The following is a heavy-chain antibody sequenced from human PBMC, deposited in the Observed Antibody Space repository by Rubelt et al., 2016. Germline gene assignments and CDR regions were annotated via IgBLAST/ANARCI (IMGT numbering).Heavy chain of an antibody. CDR2: IYYSGST. CDR3: ARASSSGGSCYDY. Sequence: QVQLQESGPGLVKPSETLSLTCTVSGGSISSYYWSWIRQPPGKGLEWIGYIYYSGSTNYNPSLKGRVTISVDTSKNQCSLKLSSVTAADTAVYYCARASSSGGSCYDYWGQGTLVTVSS. D-gene: IGHD2-15*01. J-gene: IGHJ4*02. CDR1: GGSISSYY. V-gene: IGHV4-59*12.